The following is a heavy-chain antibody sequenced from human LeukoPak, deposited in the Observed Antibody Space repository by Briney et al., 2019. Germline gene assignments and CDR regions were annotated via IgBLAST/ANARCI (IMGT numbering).Heavy chain of an antibody. D-gene: IGHD6-19*01. CDR1: GFTVSANY. V-gene: IGHV3-53*01. J-gene: IGHJ4*02. CDR2: IYDSIST. CDR3: ARGPGGWSN. Sequence: PGGSLRLSCAASGFTVSANYTSWVRLAPGKGLEWVSIIYDSISTYFADSVKGRFTISRDNSKNTLYLQMNSLRVEDTAVYYCARGPGGWSNWGQGTLVTVSS.